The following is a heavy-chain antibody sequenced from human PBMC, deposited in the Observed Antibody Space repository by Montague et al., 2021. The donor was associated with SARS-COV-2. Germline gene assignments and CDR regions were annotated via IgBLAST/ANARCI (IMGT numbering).Heavy chain of an antibody. V-gene: IGHV4-34*01. D-gene: IGHD3-10*01. Sequence: SETLSLTCAVYGGSFSGYYWSWIRQPPGKGLEWIGEINHSGSTNYNPSLKSRVTISVDTSKNQFSLKLTSVTAADTAVYYCARRVVVRGVIRSTYYYFDSWGQGTLVTVSS. CDR3: ARRVVVRGVIRSTYYYFDS. J-gene: IGHJ4*02. CDR1: GGSFSGYY. CDR2: INHSGST.